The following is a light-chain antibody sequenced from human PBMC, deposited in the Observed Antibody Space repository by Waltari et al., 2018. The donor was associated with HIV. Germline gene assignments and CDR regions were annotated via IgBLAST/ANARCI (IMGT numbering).Light chain of an antibody. CDR2: RDN. CDR3: QVWDSSTVV. CDR1: NIGTKN. V-gene: IGLV3-9*01. J-gene: IGLJ1*01. Sequence: SYELTQPLSVSVALGQTARITCGGNNIGTKNVHWYQQKPGKTPQLVIDRDNNRPSGAPERIAGSNSGNTATLTISRDQAGDEADYYCQVWDSSTVVFGTGTKVTVL.